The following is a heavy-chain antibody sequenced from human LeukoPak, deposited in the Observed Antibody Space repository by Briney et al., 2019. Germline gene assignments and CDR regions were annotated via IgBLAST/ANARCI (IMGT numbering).Heavy chain of an antibody. V-gene: IGHV4-4*07. CDR2: IYSSGST. J-gene: IGHJ3*02. CDR1: GGSINSYY. CDR3: ARVLYGWRGRAFDI. D-gene: IGHD6-19*01. Sequence: SETLSLTCTVSGGSINSYYWSWIRQPAGKGLEWIGRIYSSGSTNYNPSLKSRVSMSVDTSKNQFSLKLSSVTAADTAVYYCARVLYGWRGRAFDIWGQGTMVTVSS.